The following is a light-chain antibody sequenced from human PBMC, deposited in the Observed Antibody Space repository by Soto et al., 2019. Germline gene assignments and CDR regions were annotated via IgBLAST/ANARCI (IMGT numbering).Light chain of an antibody. CDR1: QDISNY. Sequence: DIQMTQSPSSLSASVGDRVTITCQASQDISNYLNWYQQKPGKAPKLLIYDASNLETEVPSRFSGSISGTDFTFTISSLQHEDIATYYCQQYDNLPLTFGGGTKVEIK. CDR2: DAS. J-gene: IGKJ4*01. CDR3: QQYDNLPLT. V-gene: IGKV1-33*01.